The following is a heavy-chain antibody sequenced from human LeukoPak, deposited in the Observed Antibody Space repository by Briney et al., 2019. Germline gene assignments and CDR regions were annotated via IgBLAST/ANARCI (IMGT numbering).Heavy chain of an antibody. Sequence: SQTLSLTCTVSGGSISSGGYNWGWIRQHPGKGLECIGYIYYSGSTYYNPSLKSRVTISVDRSKNQFSLKLSSVTAADTAVYYCARGVLVADCLVDYRSGGSCCSLYFDYWGQGTLVTVSS. D-gene: IGHD2-15*01. CDR3: ARGVLVADCLVDYRSGGSCCSLYFDY. V-gene: IGHV4-31*03. CDR2: IYYSGST. CDR1: GGSISSGGYN. J-gene: IGHJ4*02.